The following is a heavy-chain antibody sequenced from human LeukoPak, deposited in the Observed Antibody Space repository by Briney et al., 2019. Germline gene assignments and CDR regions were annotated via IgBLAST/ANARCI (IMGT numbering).Heavy chain of an antibody. V-gene: IGHV3-23*01. Sequence: GGSLRLSCAASGFTFSIYAMSWVRQAPGKGLEWVSAISGSGGSTYYADSVKGRFTISRDNSKNTLYLQMNSLRAEDTAVYYCAKGIAPSYYYFDYWGQGTLVTVSS. CDR3: AKGIAPSYYYFDY. D-gene: IGHD2-15*01. CDR1: GFTFSIYA. J-gene: IGHJ4*02. CDR2: ISGSGGST.